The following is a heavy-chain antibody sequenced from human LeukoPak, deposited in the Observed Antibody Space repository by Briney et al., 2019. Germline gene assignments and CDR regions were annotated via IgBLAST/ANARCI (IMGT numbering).Heavy chain of an antibody. CDR3: ATETEYSNYDAFDI. J-gene: IGHJ3*02. Sequence: GGSLKLSCAASGFTFTKYEMNWVRQAPGKGLEWISYISGGNNAIYYADTVKGRLTISRDNGKNSLYLHMSSLRADDTAIYYCATETEYSNYDAFDIWGQGTMVTVSS. D-gene: IGHD4-11*01. CDR1: GFTFTKYE. CDR2: ISGGNNAI. V-gene: IGHV3-48*03.